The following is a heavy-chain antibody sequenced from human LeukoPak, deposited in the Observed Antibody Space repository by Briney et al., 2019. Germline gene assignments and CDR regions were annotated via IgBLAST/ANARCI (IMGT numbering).Heavy chain of an antibody. CDR2: ISGNASSP. V-gene: IGHV3-23*01. CDR3: AKGAATRFFDY. CDR1: GFTFRTYG. Sequence: GGSLRLSCAASGFTFRTYGMTWVRQAPGKGLEWVSSISGNASSPYYADSLKGRFTISRDNSKNPLYLHMNSLRAEDTAVYFCAKGAATRFFDYWGQGTLVTVSS. D-gene: IGHD2-15*01. J-gene: IGHJ4*02.